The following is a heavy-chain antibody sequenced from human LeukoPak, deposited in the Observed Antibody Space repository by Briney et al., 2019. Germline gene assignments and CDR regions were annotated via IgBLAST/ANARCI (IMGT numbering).Heavy chain of an antibody. V-gene: IGHV3-48*03. CDR1: GLTFSSYE. Sequence: GGSLRLSCAASGLTFSSYEMNWVRQAPGKGLEWVSYISRSGSSTYYADSVKGRFTISRDNAKNSLYLQMNSLRAEDSAVYYCAREGTVTTPIGYWGQGTLVTVSS. D-gene: IGHD4-17*01. CDR3: AREGTVTTPIGY. J-gene: IGHJ4*02. CDR2: ISRSGSST.